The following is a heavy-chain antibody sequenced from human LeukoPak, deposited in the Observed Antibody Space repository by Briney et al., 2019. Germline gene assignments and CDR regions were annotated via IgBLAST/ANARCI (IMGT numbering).Heavy chain of an antibody. CDR3: AKEMGATNYFEY. J-gene: IGHJ4*02. Sequence: GGSLRLSCVGSGFTFSNYLMNWVRQAPGKGLEWVSVISFDGSNKFYADSVKGRFTISRDNSKNTLYLQMNSLKTEDTAVYYCAKEMGATNYFEYWGQGTLVTVSS. CDR1: GFTFSNYL. D-gene: IGHD1-26*01. V-gene: IGHV3-30*18. CDR2: ISFDGSNK.